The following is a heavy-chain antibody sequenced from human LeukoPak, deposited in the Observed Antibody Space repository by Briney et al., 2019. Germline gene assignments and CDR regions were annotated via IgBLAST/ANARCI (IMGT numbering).Heavy chain of an antibody. CDR2: IYYSGST. CDR1: GGSTSSYY. V-gene: IGHV4-59*01. D-gene: IGHD2-15*01. J-gene: IGHJ5*02. CDR3: ARGSGVGNWFDP. Sequence: SETLSLTCTVSGGSTSSYYWSWIRQPPGKGLEWIGYIYYSGSTNYNPSLKSRVTISVDTSKNQFSLKLSSVTAADTAVYYCARGSGVGNWFDPWGQGTLVTVSS.